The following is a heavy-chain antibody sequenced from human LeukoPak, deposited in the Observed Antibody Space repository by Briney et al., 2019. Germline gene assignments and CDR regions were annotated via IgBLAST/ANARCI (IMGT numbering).Heavy chain of an antibody. J-gene: IGHJ3*02. CDR1: GGTFGSHA. CDR3: ARRVTTVVKDAFDI. Sequence: GASVKVSCKASGGTFGSHAFSWVRQAPGQGLEWMGRIIPILGIANYAQKFQGRVTITADKSTSTAYMELSSLRSEDTAVYYCARRVTTVVKDAFDIWGQGTMVTVSS. D-gene: IGHD4-17*01. V-gene: IGHV1-69*04. CDR2: IIPILGIA.